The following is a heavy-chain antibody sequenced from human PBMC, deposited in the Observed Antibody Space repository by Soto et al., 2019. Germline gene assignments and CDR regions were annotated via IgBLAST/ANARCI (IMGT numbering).Heavy chain of an antibody. CDR3: AKVSSSSWYDYYGKDV. Sequence: GSLRLSCAASGFTFSSYAMSWVRQAPGKGLEWVSAISGSGGSTYYADSVKGRFTISRDNSKNTLYLQMNSLRAEDTAVYYCAKVSSSSWYDYYGKDVWGQGTTVTVSS. D-gene: IGHD6-13*01. CDR1: GFTFSSYA. V-gene: IGHV3-23*01. J-gene: IGHJ6*02. CDR2: ISGSGGST.